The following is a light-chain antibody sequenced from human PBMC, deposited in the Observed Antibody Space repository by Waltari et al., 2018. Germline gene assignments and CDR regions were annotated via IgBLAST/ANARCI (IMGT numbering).Light chain of an antibody. CDR2: EVS. V-gene: IGLV2-23*02. J-gene: IGLJ2*01. Sequence: QSALTQPASVSGSPGQSITISCTGTSSDVGNYNLVSWYQQHPGKAPKLIIYEVSQRPSGVSNRFSGSKSGTTASLSGLQAEDEADFYCCSYAGSGSSVVFGGGTKLTVL. CDR1: SSDVGNYNL. CDR3: CSYAGSGSSVV.